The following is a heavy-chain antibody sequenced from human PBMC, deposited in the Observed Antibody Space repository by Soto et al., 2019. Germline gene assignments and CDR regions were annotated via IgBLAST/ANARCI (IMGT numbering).Heavy chain of an antibody. CDR2: TNSDGSDT. D-gene: IGHD6-19*01. V-gene: IGHV3-74*01. CDR1: GFTFSSYW. J-gene: IGHJ4*02. CDR3: ARDRGWSLFDY. Sequence: SLRLSCAASGFTFSSYWMYWVRQAPGKGLVWVSRTNSDGSDTSYADSVKGRFTISRDNAKNTLYLQMNSLRAEDTAVYYCARDRGWSLFDYWGQGTLVTVSS.